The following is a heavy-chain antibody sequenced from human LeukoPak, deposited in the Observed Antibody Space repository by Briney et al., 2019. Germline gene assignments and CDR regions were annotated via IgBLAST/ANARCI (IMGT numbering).Heavy chain of an antibody. CDR1: GGSFSGYY. V-gene: IGHV4-34*01. CDR3: ASKAIAARSFDY. CDR2: INHSGST. J-gene: IGHJ4*02. Sequence: PSETLSLTCAVYGGSFSGYYWSWIRQPPGKGLEWIGEINHSGSTNYNPSLKSRVTISVDTSKNQFSLKLSSVTAADTAVYYCASKAIAARSFDYWGQGTLVTVSS. D-gene: IGHD6-6*01.